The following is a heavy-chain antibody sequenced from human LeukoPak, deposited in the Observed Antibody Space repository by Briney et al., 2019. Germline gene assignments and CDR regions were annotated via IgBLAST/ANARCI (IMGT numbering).Heavy chain of an antibody. D-gene: IGHD3-22*01. CDR2: FDPEDGET. J-gene: IGHJ4*02. CDR3: ATVDYDSSGYFDY. Sequence: ASVKVSCKVSGYTLTELSMHWVRQAPGKGLEWMGGFDPEDGETIYAQKFQGRVSMTEDTSTDTAYMELSSLRSEDTAVYYCATVDYDSSGYFDYWGQGTLVTVSS. V-gene: IGHV1-24*01. CDR1: GYTLTELS.